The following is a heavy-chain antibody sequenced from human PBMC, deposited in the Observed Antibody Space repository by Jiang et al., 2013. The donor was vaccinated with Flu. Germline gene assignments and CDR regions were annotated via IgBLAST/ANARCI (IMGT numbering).Heavy chain of an antibody. CDR2: INPNSGGT. Sequence: GQGLEFMGWINPNSGGTNYAQKFQGRVTMTRDTSISTAYMELSRLRSEDTAVYYCARDPRDILRYLDYWGQGTLVTVSS. J-gene: IGHJ4*02. V-gene: IGHV1-2*02. CDR3: ARDPRDILRYLDY. D-gene: IGHD3-9*01.